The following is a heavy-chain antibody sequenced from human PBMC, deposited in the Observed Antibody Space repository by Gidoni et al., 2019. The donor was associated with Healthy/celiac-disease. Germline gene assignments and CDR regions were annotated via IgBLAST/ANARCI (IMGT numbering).Heavy chain of an antibody. CDR2: IYHSGST. CDR3: ASCRGGYRACRFDP. J-gene: IGHJ5*02. Sequence: QVQLQESGPGLVKPSETLSLTCTVSGYSLSSGYYWGWIRQPPGKGLEWIGSIYHSGSTYYNPSLKSRVTISVDTSKNQFSLKLSSVTAADTAVYYCASCRGGYRACRFDPWGQGTLVTVSS. D-gene: IGHD2-15*01. CDR1: GYSLSSGYY. V-gene: IGHV4-38-2*02.